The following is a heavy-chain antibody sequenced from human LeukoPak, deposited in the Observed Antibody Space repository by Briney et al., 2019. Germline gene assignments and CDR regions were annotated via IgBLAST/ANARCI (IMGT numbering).Heavy chain of an antibody. D-gene: IGHD2/OR15-2a*01. V-gene: IGHV1-69*04. J-gene: IGHJ4*02. Sequence: GSSAKVSCKASGGTFSSFVISWVRQAPGQGLEWMGRIIPILNITDYAQKFQGRVTITADRSTSTVYMELSSLRSVDTAVYYCASLDLSRSDYWGQGTLVIVSS. CDR2: IIPILNIT. CDR1: GGTFSSFV. CDR3: ASLDLSRSDY.